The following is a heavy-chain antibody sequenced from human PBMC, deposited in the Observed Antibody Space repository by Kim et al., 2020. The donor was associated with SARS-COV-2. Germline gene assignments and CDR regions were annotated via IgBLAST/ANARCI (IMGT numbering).Heavy chain of an antibody. Sequence: KGRFTISRDNSKNTLYLQMNSLRAEDTAVYYCAKDWKIPHYDFWSGYLSWGQGTLVTVSS. V-gene: IGHV3-30*02. CDR3: AKDWKIPHYDFWSGYLS. D-gene: IGHD3-3*01. J-gene: IGHJ4*02.